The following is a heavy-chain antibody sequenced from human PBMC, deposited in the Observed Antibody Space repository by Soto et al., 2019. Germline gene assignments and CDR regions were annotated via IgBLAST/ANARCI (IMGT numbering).Heavy chain of an antibody. CDR2: INAGYGNT. D-gene: IGHD7-27*01. Sequence: ASVKVSCKASGYTFCSNAMHWVRQAPGQRLEWMGWINAGYGNTKSSQKFQDRVTISRDTSASTAYMELTSLRSEDTAVYYCARDTGDGTFDFWGQGTLVTVSS. J-gene: IGHJ4*02. CDR1: GYTFCSNA. CDR3: ARDTGDGTFDF. V-gene: IGHV1-3*01.